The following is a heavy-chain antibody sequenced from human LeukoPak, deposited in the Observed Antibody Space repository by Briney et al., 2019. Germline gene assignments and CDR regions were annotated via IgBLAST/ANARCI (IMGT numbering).Heavy chain of an antibody. D-gene: IGHD2-2*01. V-gene: IGHV3-33*01. J-gene: IGHJ4*02. CDR1: GFTFSSYG. CDR2: IWYDGSNK. CDR3: ARDRRRYCSSTSCYPSDY. Sequence: PGRSLRLSCAASGFTFSSYGMHWVRQAPGKGLEWVAVIWYDGSNKYYADSVKGRFTISRDNSKSTLYLQMNSLRAEDTAVYYCARDRRRYCSSTSCYPSDYWGQGTLDTVSS.